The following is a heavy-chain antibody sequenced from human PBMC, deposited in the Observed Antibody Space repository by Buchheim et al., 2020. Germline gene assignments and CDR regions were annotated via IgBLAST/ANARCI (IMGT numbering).Heavy chain of an antibody. CDR1: GFTFSSYG. J-gene: IGHJ6*02. Sequence: QVQLVESGGGVVQPGRSLRLSCAASGFTFSSYGMHWVRQAPGKGLEWVAVISYDGSNKYYADSVKGRFTISRDNSNNTLYLQMNSLRAEDTAVYYCAKDLGCSGGSCYVYYYGMDVWGQGTT. CDR3: AKDLGCSGGSCYVYYYGMDV. V-gene: IGHV3-30*18. CDR2: ISYDGSNK. D-gene: IGHD2-15*01.